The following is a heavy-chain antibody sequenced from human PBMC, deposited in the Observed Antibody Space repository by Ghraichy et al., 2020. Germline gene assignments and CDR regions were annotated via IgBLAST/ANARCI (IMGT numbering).Heavy chain of an antibody. CDR2: IKNDGSQI. J-gene: IGHJ4*02. Sequence: GGSLRLSCVGSGFTFSRYWMSWVRQAPGKGLEWVANIKNDGSQILYVDSVKDRFIISRDNAKNSVFLQMNSLRAEDTAVYYCARVAWGGGDDGDCWGQGALVTVPS. CDR3: ARVAWGGGDDGDC. D-gene: IGHD2-21*02. CDR1: GFTFSRYW. V-gene: IGHV3-7*03.